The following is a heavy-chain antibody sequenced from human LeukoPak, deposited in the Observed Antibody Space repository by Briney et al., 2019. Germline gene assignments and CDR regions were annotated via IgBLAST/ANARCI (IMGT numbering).Heavy chain of an antibody. J-gene: IGHJ6*03. CDR3: ARVGYAFWSGYYQDYYYYYYMDV. CDR1: GFSFSSYE. D-gene: IGHD3-3*01. V-gene: IGHV3-48*03. Sequence: GGSLRLSCAASGFSFSSYEMNWVRQAPGKGLEWISYISASGTLTHYADAVEGRFTISRDNAKNSLYLQMNSLRAEDTAVYYCARVGYAFWSGYYQDYYYYYYMDVWGKGTTVTVSS. CDR2: ISASGTLT.